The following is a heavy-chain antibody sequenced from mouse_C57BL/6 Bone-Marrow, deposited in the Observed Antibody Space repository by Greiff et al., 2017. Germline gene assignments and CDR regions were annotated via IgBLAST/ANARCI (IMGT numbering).Heavy chain of an antibody. CDR3: AKNRVYAMDY. V-gene: IGHV1-81*01. Sequence: VKLMESGAELARPGASVKLSCKASGYTFPSYGISWVKQRTGQGLEWIGEIYPRSGNTYYNEKFKGKATLTADKSSSTAYMELRSLTSEDSAVYFCAKNRVYAMDYWGQGTSVTVSS. J-gene: IGHJ4*01. CDR1: GYTFPSYG. CDR2: IYPRSGNT.